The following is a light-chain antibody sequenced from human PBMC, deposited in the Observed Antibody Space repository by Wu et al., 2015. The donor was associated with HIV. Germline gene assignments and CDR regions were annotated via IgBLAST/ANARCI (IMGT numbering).Light chain of an antibody. Sequence: IQMTQSPSSLSASVGDRVTITCRASQGISNSLAWYQQKPEKASKLLISEASRLENGVPSRFSGSGSGTDFTLTISSLQPEDFATYHCQQYFSSRTFGQGTKVEIK. CDR3: QQYFSSRT. CDR1: QGISNS. CDR2: EAS. J-gene: IGKJ1*01. V-gene: IGKV1-NL1*01.